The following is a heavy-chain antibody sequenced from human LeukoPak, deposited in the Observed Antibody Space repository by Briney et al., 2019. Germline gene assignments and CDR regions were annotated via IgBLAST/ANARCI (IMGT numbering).Heavy chain of an antibody. CDR3: ARDLGGADGIDY. Sequence: SETLSLTCTVSGGSISSYYWSWIRQPPGKGLEWIGYIYYSGSTNYNPSLKSRVTISVDTSKNQFSLKLSSVTAADTAVYYCARDLGGADGIDYWGQGTLVTVSS. J-gene: IGHJ4*02. CDR1: GGSISSYY. V-gene: IGHV4-59*01. D-gene: IGHD3-16*01. CDR2: IYYSGST.